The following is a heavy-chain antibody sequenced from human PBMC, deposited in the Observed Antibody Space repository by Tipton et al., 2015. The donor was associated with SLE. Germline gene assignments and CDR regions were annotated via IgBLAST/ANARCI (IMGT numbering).Heavy chain of an antibody. J-gene: IGHJ4*02. D-gene: IGHD2-8*01. V-gene: IGHV4-39*07. Sequence: TLSLTCTVSGGSIRSSRHFWGWIRQPPGKGLEWIGVLYYSGNTYYNPSLKSPVTLSIDTSKNQFSLKMRSVTAADTAVYFCARGYCSDGVCCGFGFSDYWGQGNLVTVSS. CDR2: LYYSGNT. CDR1: GGSIRSSRHF. CDR3: ARGYCSDGVCCGFGFSDY.